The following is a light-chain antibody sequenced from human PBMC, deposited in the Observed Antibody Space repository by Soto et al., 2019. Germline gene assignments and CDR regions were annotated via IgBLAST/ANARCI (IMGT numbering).Light chain of an antibody. CDR2: DTS. CDR1: SGPVTIRPY. Sequence: QAVVTQEPSLTVSPGGTVTLTCGFSSGPVTIRPYPCWFHQNPGQAPRTLIYDTSNHHSWTPARFSGSLLGGKAALTLAGAQAEDEAQYYCFLSLSGVYVVFGGGTKLTVL. J-gene: IGLJ2*01. CDR3: FLSLSGVYVV. V-gene: IGLV7-46*01.